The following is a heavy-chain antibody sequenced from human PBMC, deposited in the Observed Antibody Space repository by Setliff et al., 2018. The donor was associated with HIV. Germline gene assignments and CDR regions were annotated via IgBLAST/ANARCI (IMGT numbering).Heavy chain of an antibody. D-gene: IGHD1-1*01. CDR2: ISAYNGNT. Sequence: ASVKVSCKASGYSFTGYYMHWVRQAPGQGLEWMGWISAYNGNTNYAQKLQGRVTMTTDTSTSTAYMEPRSLRSDDTAVYYCARDLDWKRSWFDPWGQGTLVTVSS. CDR3: ARDLDWKRSWFDP. CDR1: GYSFTGYY. J-gene: IGHJ5*02. V-gene: IGHV1-18*04.